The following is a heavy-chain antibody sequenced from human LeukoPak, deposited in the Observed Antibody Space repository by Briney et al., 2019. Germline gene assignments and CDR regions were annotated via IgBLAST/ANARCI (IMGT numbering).Heavy chain of an antibody. V-gene: IGHV3-48*03. CDR2: ISSSGITI. CDR1: GFTFSTYE. Sequence: PGGSLRLSCATSGFTFSTYEMNWVRQAPGKGLGWVSYISSSGITIYYADSVNGRFTISRDNAKNSLYLQMNSLRAEDTAVYYCAELGITMIGGVWGKGTTVTISS. J-gene: IGHJ6*04. CDR3: AELGITMIGGV. D-gene: IGHD3-10*02.